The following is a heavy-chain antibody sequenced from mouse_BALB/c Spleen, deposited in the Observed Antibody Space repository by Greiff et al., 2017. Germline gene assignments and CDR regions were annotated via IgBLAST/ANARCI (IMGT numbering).Heavy chain of an antibody. Sequence: EVKVVESGPELVKPGASVKMSCKASGYTFTSYVMHWVKQKPGQGLEWIGYINPYNDGTKYNEKFKGKATLTSDKSSSTAYMELSSLTSEDSAVYYCARGVSTNWFAYWGQGTLVTVSA. V-gene: IGHV1-14*01. J-gene: IGHJ3*01. CDR3: ARGVSTNWFAY. D-gene: IGHD2-1*01. CDR2: INPYNDGT. CDR1: GYTFTSYV.